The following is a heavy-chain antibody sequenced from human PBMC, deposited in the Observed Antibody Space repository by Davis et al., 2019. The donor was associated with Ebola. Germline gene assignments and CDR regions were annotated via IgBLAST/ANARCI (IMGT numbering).Heavy chain of an antibody. V-gene: IGHV3-30*04. CDR1: GFTFSSYA. D-gene: IGHD3-3*01. Sequence: GGSLRLSCAASGFTFSSYAMHWVRQAPGKGLEWVAVISYDGSNKYYAESVKGRFTISRDNSKKTLYLQMNSLRAEDTAVYYCAKSGLSFGVVKYHYGMDVWGKGTTVTVSS. CDR3: AKSGLSFGVVKYHYGMDV. J-gene: IGHJ6*04. CDR2: ISYDGSNK.